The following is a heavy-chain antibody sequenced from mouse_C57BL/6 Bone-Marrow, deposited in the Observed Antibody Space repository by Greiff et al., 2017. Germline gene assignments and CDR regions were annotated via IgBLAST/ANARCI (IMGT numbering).Heavy chain of an antibody. D-gene: IGHD3-3*01. CDR3: ARGEGLGPFDY. CDR1: GYTFTDYY. V-gene: IGHV1-26*01. J-gene: IGHJ2*01. Sequence: EVQLQQSGPELVKPGALVKISCKASGYTFTDYYMNWVKQSHGKSLEWIGDINPNNGGTSYNQKFKGKATLTVDKSSSTAYMELRSLTSEDSAVYYCARGEGLGPFDYWGQGTTLTVSS. CDR2: INPNNGGT.